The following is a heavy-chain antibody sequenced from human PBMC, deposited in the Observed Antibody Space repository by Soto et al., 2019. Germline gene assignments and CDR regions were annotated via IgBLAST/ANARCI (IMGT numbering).Heavy chain of an antibody. Sequence: EVQLVESGGGLVQPGGSLRLSCAASGFTFSSYSMNWVRQAPEKGLEWVSYISSRSSTIYYANSMKGRFTISRDKAKNSLYLQMNCLRDEDTAVYYCARDQGAGWFGRHFDLWGRGTLVTVSS. CDR1: GFTFSSYS. V-gene: IGHV3-48*02. J-gene: IGHJ2*01. CDR2: ISSRSSTI. D-gene: IGHD3-10*01. CDR3: ARDQGAGWFGRHFDL.